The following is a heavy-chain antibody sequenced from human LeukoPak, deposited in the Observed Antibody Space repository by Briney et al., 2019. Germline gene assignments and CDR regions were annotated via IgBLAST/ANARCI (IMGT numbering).Heavy chain of an antibody. CDR3: ARGPYDILTGQPPFGV. D-gene: IGHD3-9*01. V-gene: IGHV1-69*04. J-gene: IGHJ4*02. Sequence: SVKVSCKASGGTFSSYAISWVRQAPGQGLEWMGRIIPILGIANYAQKFQGRVTITADKSTSTAYMELSSLRSEDTAVYYCARGPYDILTGQPPFGVWGQGTLVTVSS. CDR2: IIPILGIA. CDR1: GGTFSSYA.